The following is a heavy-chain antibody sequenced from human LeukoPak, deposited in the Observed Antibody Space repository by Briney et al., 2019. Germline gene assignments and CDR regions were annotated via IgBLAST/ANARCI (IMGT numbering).Heavy chain of an antibody. V-gene: IGHV3-30*03. CDR1: GFTFSTYG. CDR3: ARDAYSSGWESWYFDL. J-gene: IGHJ2*01. D-gene: IGHD6-19*01. Sequence: GGSLRLSCAASGFTFSTYGMHWVRQAPGKGLEWVAVLSYDGNKKFYANSVKGRFTISRDNSKNALYLQMNSLRAEDAAMYYCARDAYSSGWESWYFDLWGRGTLVTVSS. CDR2: LSYDGNKK.